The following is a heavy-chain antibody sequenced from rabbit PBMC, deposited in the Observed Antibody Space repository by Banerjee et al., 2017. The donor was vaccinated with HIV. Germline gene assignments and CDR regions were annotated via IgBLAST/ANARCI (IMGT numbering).Heavy chain of an antibody. V-gene: IGHV1S40*01. CDR1: GFSFSINYY. CDR3: ARWSYVGGGDYAYSL. D-gene: IGHD6-1*01. J-gene: IGHJ6*01. Sequence: QSLEESGGDLVKPGASLTLTCTASGFSFSINYYMCWVRQAPGKGLEWIGCIYTGSSGSTYYATWAKGRFTISKTSSTTVTLQMTSLTAADTATYFCARWSYVGGGDYAYSLWGQGTLVT. CDR2: IYTGSSGST.